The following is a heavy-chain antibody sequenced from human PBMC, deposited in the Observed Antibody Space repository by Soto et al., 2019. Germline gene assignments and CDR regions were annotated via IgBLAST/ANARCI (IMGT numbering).Heavy chain of an antibody. CDR1: GGTFSSYA. J-gene: IGHJ4*02. CDR3: SGQDGYKPGFDY. V-gene: IGHV1-69*06. D-gene: IGHD5-12*01. CDR2: VIPIFCTA. Sequence: SVKVSCKASGGTFSSYAISWVRQAPGQGLEWMGGVIPIFCTANYAQKFQGRVTITADKSTSTAYMELSSLRSEDTAGYYFSGQDGYKPGFDYWGQGTMVTVST.